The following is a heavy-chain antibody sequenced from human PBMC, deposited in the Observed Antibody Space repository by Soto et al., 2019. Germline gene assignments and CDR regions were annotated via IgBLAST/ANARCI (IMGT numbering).Heavy chain of an antibody. V-gene: IGHV3-7*03. D-gene: IGHD3-3*01. CDR1: GFTFSSYW. Sequence: LRLSCAASGFTFSSYWMSWVRQAPGKGLEWVANIKQDGSEKYYVDSVKGRFTISRDNAKNSLYLQMNSLRAEDTAVYYCARDKTIFGVVNPAYGMDVWGQGTTVTVSS. CDR3: ARDKTIFGVVNPAYGMDV. CDR2: IKQDGSEK. J-gene: IGHJ6*02.